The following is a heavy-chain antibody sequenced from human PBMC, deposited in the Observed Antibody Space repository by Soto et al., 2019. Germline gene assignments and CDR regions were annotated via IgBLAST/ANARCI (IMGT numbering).Heavy chain of an antibody. V-gene: IGHV3-30-3*01. D-gene: IGHD2-2*02. CDR1: GFTFNNYN. J-gene: IGHJ6*02. CDR2: ISFDGTTD. CDR3: ARDNRDCSSFNCYNPGRVFGLDV. Sequence: GGSLRLSCVASGFTFNNYNLHWVRQAPGNSLESVAVISFDGTTDYYADSVKGRFTVSRGNFKNTLSLQMDNLRPEDTAVYYCARDNRDCSSFNCYNPGRVFGLDVWRQGTTVTVSS.